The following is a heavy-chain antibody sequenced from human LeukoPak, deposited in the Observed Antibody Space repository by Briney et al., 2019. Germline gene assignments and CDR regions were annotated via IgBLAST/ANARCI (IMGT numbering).Heavy chain of an antibody. CDR3: AKDWRGWELLLQFDP. CDR1: GFTVSSNS. J-gene: IGHJ5*02. CDR2: IYSDNT. Sequence: TGGSLRLSCTVSGFTVSSNSMSWVRQAPGKGLEWVSFIYSDNTHYSDSVKRRFTISRDNSKNTLYLQMNSLRAEDTAVYYCAKDWRGWELLLQFDPWGQGTLVSVCS. V-gene: IGHV3-53*01. D-gene: IGHD1-26*01.